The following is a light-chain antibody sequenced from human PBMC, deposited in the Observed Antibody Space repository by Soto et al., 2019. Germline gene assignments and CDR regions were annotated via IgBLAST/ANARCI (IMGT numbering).Light chain of an antibody. Sequence: TQSPSTLSVSLGEIDTITCRASQSISSSLAWYQQKPGQAPRLLISDASTRATGVPARFSGSGSGTEFSLTIIGLQYANLGVYYCQQYNYWPPFTFGEGTKVDI. CDR3: QQYNYWPPFT. CDR1: QSISSS. J-gene: IGKJ4*01. V-gene: IGKV3-15*01. CDR2: DAS.